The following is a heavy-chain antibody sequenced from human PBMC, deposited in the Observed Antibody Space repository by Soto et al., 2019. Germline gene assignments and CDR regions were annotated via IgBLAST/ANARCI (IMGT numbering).Heavy chain of an antibody. V-gene: IGHV4-34*01. CDR3: ARRYDSSGYYRYHDAFDI. CDR2: INHSGST. D-gene: IGHD3-22*01. J-gene: IGHJ3*02. CDR1: GGSFSGYY. Sequence: SETLSLTCAVYGGSFSGYYWSWIRQPPGKGLEWIGEINHSGSTNYNPSLKSRVTISVDTSKNQFSLKLSSVTAADTAVYYCARRYDSSGYYRYHDAFDIWGQGTMVTVSS.